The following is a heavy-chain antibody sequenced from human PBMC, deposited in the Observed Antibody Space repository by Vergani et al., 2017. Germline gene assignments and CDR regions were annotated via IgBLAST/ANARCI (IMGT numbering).Heavy chain of an antibody. CDR3: ARWVNEKRLDY. D-gene: IGHD1-1*01. CDR1: GFTFSSHG. Sequence: QVQLVESEGGVVQPGRSLTLSCVASGFTFSSHGMHWVRQAPGKGLEWVAVIWYDGSNKYYGDSVKGRFTISRDNSKNTLYLQMNSLRVEDTAVYYCARWVNEKRLDYWGQGTLVTVFS. CDR2: IWYDGSNK. V-gene: IGHV3-33*01. J-gene: IGHJ4*02.